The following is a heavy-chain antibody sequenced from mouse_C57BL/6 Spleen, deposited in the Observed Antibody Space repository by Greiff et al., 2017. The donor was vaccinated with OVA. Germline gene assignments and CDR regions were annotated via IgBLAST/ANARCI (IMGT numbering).Heavy chain of an antibody. CDR2: INPSNGGT. J-gene: IGHJ1*03. D-gene: IGHD1-1*01. V-gene: IGHV1-53*01. CDR3: ARPHYYGSSYGYFDV. CDR1: GYTFTSYW. Sequence: QVQLQQPGTELVKPGASVKLSCKASGYTFTSYWMHWVKQRPGQGLEWIGNINPSNGGTTYNEKFKSKDTLTVDNSSSTAYMQLSSRTSEDSAVYYCARPHYYGSSYGYFDVWGTGTTVTVSS.